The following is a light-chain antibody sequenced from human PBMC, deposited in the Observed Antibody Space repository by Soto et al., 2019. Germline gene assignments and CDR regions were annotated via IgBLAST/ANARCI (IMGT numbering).Light chain of an antibody. CDR2: GAS. Sequence: EIVLTQSPGTLSLSPGERATLSCRASQSVSSNSLAWYQQRPGQAPSLLIYGASSRATGIPDRFSGSGSGTDITLTISRLEPEDFAVYYCQQYGSAPRTFGQGTKVEIK. CDR1: QSVSSNS. V-gene: IGKV3-20*01. J-gene: IGKJ1*01. CDR3: QQYGSAPRT.